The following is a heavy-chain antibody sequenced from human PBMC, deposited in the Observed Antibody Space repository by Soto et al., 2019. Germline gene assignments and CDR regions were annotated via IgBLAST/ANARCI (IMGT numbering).Heavy chain of an antibody. CDR1: GFTFSDYA. V-gene: IGHV3-30*18. J-gene: IGHJ4*02. CDR3: AKGGRQWLVTSDFNY. Sequence: VQLVESGGGVVQPGRSLRLSCAASGFTFSDYAMHWVRQAPGKGLEWVAVVSHDGRNTHYADSVKGRFTISRDSSKSRVSLEMTSLRAEDTAVYYWAKGGRQWLVTSDFNYWGQGALVTVSS. D-gene: IGHD6-19*01. CDR2: VSHDGRNT.